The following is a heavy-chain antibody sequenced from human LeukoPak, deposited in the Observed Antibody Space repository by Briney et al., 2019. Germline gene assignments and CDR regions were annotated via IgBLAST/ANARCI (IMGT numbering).Heavy chain of an antibody. D-gene: IGHD1-26*01. J-gene: IGHJ4*02. V-gene: IGHV3-21*06. CDR3: ARDGVAELMSALDY. Sequence: PGGSLRLSCAASGFTFSDYSINWVRQAPGKGLEWVSSISSSGSYIYYADSLKGRFTISRDNAKNSLYLQMNSLRAEDTAVYYCARDGVAELMSALDYWGQGILVTVSS. CDR2: ISSSGSYI. CDR1: GFTFSDYS.